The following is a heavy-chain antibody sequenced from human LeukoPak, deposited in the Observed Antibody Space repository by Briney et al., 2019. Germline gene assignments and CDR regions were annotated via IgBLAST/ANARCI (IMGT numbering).Heavy chain of an antibody. J-gene: IGHJ4*02. D-gene: IGHD6-19*01. V-gene: IGHV4-59*01. Sequence: SETLSLTCTVSGGSISTYYWNWIRQPPGKGLEWIGYIYHSGSTNYNPSLQSRVTISVDTSKNQFSLNLNSVTAADTAVYYCAVGRAVAGTNFDYWGQGTLVTVSS. CDR1: GGSISTYY. CDR3: AVGRAVAGTNFDY. CDR2: IYHSGST.